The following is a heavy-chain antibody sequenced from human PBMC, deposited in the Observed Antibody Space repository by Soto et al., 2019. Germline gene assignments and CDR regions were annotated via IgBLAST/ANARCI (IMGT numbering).Heavy chain of an antibody. J-gene: IGHJ6*02. Sequence: GGSLRLSCRASGFTFGDYIMSWVRQAPGKGLEWVGFIRSKAYGERTEYAASVRGRFTISRDDSGGIAYLQMNGLKTEDTAVYYCTRDSGDHVRYYNYGMDVWGQGTTVTVYS. V-gene: IGHV3-49*04. CDR2: IRSKAYGERT. D-gene: IGHD2-15*01. CDR1: GFTFGDYI. CDR3: TRDSGDHVRYYNYGMDV.